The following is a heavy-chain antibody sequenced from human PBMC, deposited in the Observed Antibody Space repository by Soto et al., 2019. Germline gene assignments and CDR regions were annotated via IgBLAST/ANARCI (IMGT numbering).Heavy chain of an antibody. CDR2: INAGNGNT. CDR1: GYTFTSYA. CDR3: ARDLPSTVTIDY. Sequence: ASVKVSCKASGYTFTSYAMHWVRQAPGQRLEWMGWINAGNGNTKYSQKFQGRVTITRDTSASTAYMELSSLRSEDTAVYYCARDLPSTVTIDYWGQGTLVTAPQ. D-gene: IGHD4-17*01. V-gene: IGHV1-3*01. J-gene: IGHJ4*02.